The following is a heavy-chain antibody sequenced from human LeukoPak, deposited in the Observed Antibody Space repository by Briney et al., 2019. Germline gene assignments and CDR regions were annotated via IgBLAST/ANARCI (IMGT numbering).Heavy chain of an antibody. CDR3: ARNSYYYYYMDV. Sequence: ASVKVSCKASGYTFTSYGISWVRQAPGQGLEWMGWISAYNGNTNYAQKLQGRVTMTTDTSASTSYMELRSLRSDDTAVYYCARNSYYYYYMDVWGKGTTVTVSS. J-gene: IGHJ6*03. D-gene: IGHD4-23*01. V-gene: IGHV1-18*01. CDR2: ISAYNGNT. CDR1: GYTFTSYG.